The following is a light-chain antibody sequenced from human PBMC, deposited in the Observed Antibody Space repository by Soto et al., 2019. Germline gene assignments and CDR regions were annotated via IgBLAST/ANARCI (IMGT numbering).Light chain of an antibody. CDR2: DVT. V-gene: IGLV2-14*03. CDR1: SSDVGSYDY. Sequence: QSVLTQPASVSGSPGQSITISCTGTSSDVGSYDYVSWYQQHPSKAPKLIIYDVTSRPSGVSTRFSGSKSGNTASLTISGLQAEDEADYYCSSYTSSSTLVVFGGGTKLTVL. J-gene: IGLJ2*01. CDR3: SSYTSSSTLVV.